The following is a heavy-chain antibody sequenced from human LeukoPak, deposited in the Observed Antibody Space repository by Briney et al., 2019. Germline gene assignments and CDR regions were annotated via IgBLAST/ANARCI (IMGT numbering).Heavy chain of an antibody. Sequence: GGSLRLSCAASGFTFSSYSMNWVRQAPGKGLEWVSSISSSSSYIYYADSVKGRFTISRDNAKNSLYLQMNSLRAEDTAVYYCARARGPQVFDYWGQGTLISVSS. V-gene: IGHV3-21*01. CDR1: GFTFSSYS. CDR2: ISSSSSYI. J-gene: IGHJ4*02. CDR3: ARARGPQVFDY.